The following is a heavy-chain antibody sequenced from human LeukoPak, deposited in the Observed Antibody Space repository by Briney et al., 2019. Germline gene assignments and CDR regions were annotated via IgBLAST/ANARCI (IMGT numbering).Heavy chain of an antibody. D-gene: IGHD3-10*01. CDR1: GFTFDDYT. CDR2: ISWDGGST. Sequence: GGSLRLSCAASGFTFDDYTMHWVRQAPGKGLEWVSLISWDGGSTYYADSVKGRFTISRDNSKNSLYLQMNSLRTEDTALYYCAKDMVRGVSGPYYYYGMDVWGQGTTVTVSS. CDR3: AKDMVRGVSGPYYYYGMDV. V-gene: IGHV3-43*01. J-gene: IGHJ6*02.